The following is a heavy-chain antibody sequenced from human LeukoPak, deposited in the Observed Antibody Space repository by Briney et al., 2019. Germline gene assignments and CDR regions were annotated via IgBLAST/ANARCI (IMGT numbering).Heavy chain of an antibody. CDR2: NYWDDDK. V-gene: IGHV2-5*02. Sequence: SGPTLGKPRQTLTLTCTFSGLSLGSPGVGVGWIRQSPVKALEWLATNYWDDDKRYSLSLKSRLTITKDTSKNQVVLTMTNMDPVDTAAYYCAHRQGYYGSGTPWYYFDYWGQGTLVTVSS. CDR1: GLSLGSPGVG. J-gene: IGHJ4*02. D-gene: IGHD3-10*01. CDR3: AHRQGYYGSGTPWYYFDY.